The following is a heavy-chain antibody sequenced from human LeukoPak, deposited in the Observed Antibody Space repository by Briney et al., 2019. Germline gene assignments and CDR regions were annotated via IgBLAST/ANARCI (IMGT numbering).Heavy chain of an antibody. CDR1: GYSFTSYW. Sequence: GESLKISCKGSGYSFTSYWIGWVRQVPGKGPEWMGIIYPGDSDTRYSPSFQGQVTISADKSISTAYLQWSSLKASDTAMYYCARHSQNNVHLDVDYWGPGTLGTVSS. D-gene: IGHD1-1*01. V-gene: IGHV5-51*01. CDR3: ARHSQNNVHLDVDY. CDR2: IYPGDSDT. J-gene: IGHJ4*02.